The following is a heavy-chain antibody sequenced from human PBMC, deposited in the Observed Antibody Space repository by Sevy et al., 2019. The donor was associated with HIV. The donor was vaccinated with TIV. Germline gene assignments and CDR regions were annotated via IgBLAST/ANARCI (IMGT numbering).Heavy chain of an antibody. D-gene: IGHD2-15*01. V-gene: IGHV3-9*01. Sequence: GGSLRLSCAASGFTFRDHAMHWVRQAPGKGLEWVSGISWNSGTIGYADSVKGRFTISRDNVKNSLYLEMNSLRAEDTALYYCAKAFPTPPRAFDMWGQGQWSPSPQ. CDR1: GFTFRDHA. CDR3: AKAFPTPPRAFDM. J-gene: IGHJ3*02. CDR2: ISWNSGTI.